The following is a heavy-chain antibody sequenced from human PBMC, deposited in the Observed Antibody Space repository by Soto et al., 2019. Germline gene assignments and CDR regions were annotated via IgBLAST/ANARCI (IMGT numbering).Heavy chain of an antibody. D-gene: IGHD6-13*01. Sequence: GXSVKVSCTVSGYTLTEVAMHWVRQAPVKGLEWMGGFDPEDGETIYTQKFQGRVTMTEDTSTDTAYMELSSLRSEDTAVYYCATAQPKNYYYYGMDVWGQGTTVT. CDR3: ATAQPKNYYYYGMDV. CDR1: GYTLTEVA. J-gene: IGHJ6*02. CDR2: FDPEDGET. V-gene: IGHV1-24*01.